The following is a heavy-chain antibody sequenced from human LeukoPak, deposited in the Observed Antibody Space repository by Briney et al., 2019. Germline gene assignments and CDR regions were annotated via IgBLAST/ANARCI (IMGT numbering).Heavy chain of an antibody. D-gene: IGHD6-6*01. V-gene: IGHV1-46*03. J-gene: IGHJ4*02. CDR1: GYSFTSYY. CDR3: ARRLSEPGIAARPGFDY. Sequence: ASVKVSCKASGYSFTSYYMHWVRQAPGQGLEWMGIINPSGGSTSYAQKFQGRVTTTRDTSTSTVYMELSSLRSEDTAVYYCARRLSEPGIAARPGFDYWGQGTLVSVSS. CDR2: INPSGGST.